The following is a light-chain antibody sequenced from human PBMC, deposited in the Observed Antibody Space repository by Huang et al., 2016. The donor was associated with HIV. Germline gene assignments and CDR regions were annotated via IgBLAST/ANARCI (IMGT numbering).Light chain of an antibody. V-gene: IGKV3-15*01. CDR1: QSIRSN. CDR3: HQYNKWHS. CDR2: DGS. J-gene: IGKJ2*01. Sequence: EIVLTQSPATLSVSPGERVTLPCRASQSIRSNLAWFQQKPGQAPRLLIYDGSTRATGVPARFSGRASGTAFTLTISSLQSEDLAVYFCHQYNKWHSFGQGTKLDI.